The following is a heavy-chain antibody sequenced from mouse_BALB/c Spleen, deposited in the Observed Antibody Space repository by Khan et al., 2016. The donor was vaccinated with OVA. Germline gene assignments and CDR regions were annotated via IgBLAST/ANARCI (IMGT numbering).Heavy chain of an antibody. CDR2: INPSNIYT. D-gene: IGHD2-9*01. V-gene: IGHV1-4*01. CDR3: SRMGPYRGNDGAGFAY. CDR1: GYTFTSYT. Sequence: QVQLQQSGAELARPGASVKMSCKASGYTFTSYTIHWVKQRPGQGLEWIGYINPSNIYTNYNQKFRDKATLTADKSSRTAYIQLSSLTSEDSAVYYCSRMGPYRGNDGAGFAYWGQGTLVTVSA. J-gene: IGHJ3*01.